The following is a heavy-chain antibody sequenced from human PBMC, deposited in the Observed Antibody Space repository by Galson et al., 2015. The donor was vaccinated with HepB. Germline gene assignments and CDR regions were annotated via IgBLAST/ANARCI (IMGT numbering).Heavy chain of an antibody. Sequence: SLRLSCAASGFTFSSYWMSWVRQAPGKGLEWVANLNQDGSEKYYVDSVKGRFTISRDNAKNSLYLQMNSLRAEDTALYYCARDHDNGRYYQGYFEFWGQGTLVTVSS. CDR2: LNQDGSEK. D-gene: IGHD3-22*01. V-gene: IGHV3-7*03. CDR1: GFTFSSYW. J-gene: IGHJ4*02. CDR3: ARDHDNGRYYQGYFEF.